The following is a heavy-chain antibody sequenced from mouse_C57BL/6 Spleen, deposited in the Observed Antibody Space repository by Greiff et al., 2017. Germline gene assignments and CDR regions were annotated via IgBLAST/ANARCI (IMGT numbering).Heavy chain of an antibody. CDR2: IHPNSGST. CDR3: ARHGSSYGYFDV. D-gene: IGHD1-1*01. CDR1: GYTFTSYW. V-gene: IGHV1-64*01. Sequence: VQLQQSGAELVKPGASVKLSCKASGYTFTSYWMHWVKQRPGQGLEWIGMIHPNSGSTNYNEKFKSKATLTVDKSSSPAYMQLSSLTSEDSAVYYCARHGSSYGYFDVWGTGTTVTVSS. J-gene: IGHJ1*03.